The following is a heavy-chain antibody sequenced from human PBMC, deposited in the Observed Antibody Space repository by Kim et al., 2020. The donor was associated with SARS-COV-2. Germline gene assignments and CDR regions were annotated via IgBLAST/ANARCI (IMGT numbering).Heavy chain of an antibody. Sequence: EYAASVRGRSTITSEDSKNTLYLQMSSLKTEDTAVYYCATVGTTTYVFDYWGQGALVTVSS. CDR3: ATVGTTTYVFDY. V-gene: IGHV3-72*01. J-gene: IGHJ4*02. D-gene: IGHD1-26*01.